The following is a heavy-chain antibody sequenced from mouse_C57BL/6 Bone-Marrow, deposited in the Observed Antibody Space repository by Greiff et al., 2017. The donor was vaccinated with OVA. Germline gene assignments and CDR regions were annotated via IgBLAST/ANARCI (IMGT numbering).Heavy chain of an antibody. D-gene: IGHD3-2*02. Sequence: QVQLQQPGAELVRPGTSVKLSCKASGYTFTSYWMHWVKQRPGQGLEWIGVIDPSDSYTNYNQKFKGKATLTVDTSSSTAYMQLSSLTSEDSAVYDCARWRLLSPFAYWGQGTLVTVSA. J-gene: IGHJ3*01. CDR3: ARWRLLSPFAY. CDR2: IDPSDSYT. V-gene: IGHV1-59*01. CDR1: GYTFTSYW.